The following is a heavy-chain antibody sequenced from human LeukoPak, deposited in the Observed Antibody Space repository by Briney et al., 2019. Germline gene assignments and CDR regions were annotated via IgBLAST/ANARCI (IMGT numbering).Heavy chain of an antibody. D-gene: IGHD4/OR15-4a*01. CDR3: ARVPPAGAIIPPNWFDP. J-gene: IGHJ5*02. V-gene: IGHV3-7*01. CDR1: GFTFSSYW. Sequence: GGSLRLSCAASGFTFSSYWMSWVRQAPGKGLEWVANIKQDGSEKYYVDSVKGRFTISRDNAKNSLYLQMNSLRAEDTAVYYCARVPPAGAIIPPNWFDPWGQGTLVTVSS. CDR2: IKQDGSEK.